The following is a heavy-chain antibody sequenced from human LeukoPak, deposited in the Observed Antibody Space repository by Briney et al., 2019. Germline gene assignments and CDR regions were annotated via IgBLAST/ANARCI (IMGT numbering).Heavy chain of an antibody. V-gene: IGHV4-59*01. Sequence: SETLSLSCTVSGGSISSYYGSWIRQPPGKGLEWIGYIYYSGSTNYNPSLKSRVTISVDTSKNQFSLKLSSVTAADTAVYYCARVSITMIHYWGQRTLVTVSS. CDR3: ARVSITMIHY. J-gene: IGHJ4*02. D-gene: IGHD3-22*01. CDR2: IYYSGST. CDR1: GGSISSYY.